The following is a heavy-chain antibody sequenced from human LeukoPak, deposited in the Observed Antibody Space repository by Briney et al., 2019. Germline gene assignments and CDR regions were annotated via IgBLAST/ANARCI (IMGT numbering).Heavy chain of an antibody. J-gene: IGHJ3*02. CDR2: IYHSGST. D-gene: IGHD3-22*01. CDR3: ARDDSSGYHDAFDI. V-gene: IGHV4-38-2*02. Sequence: SETLSLTCAVSGYSISSGYYWGWIRQPPGKGLEWIGSIYHSGSTYYNPSLKSRVTISVDTSKNQFSLKLSSVTAADTAVYYCARDDSSGYHDAFDIWGQGTMVTVSS. CDR1: GYSISSGYY.